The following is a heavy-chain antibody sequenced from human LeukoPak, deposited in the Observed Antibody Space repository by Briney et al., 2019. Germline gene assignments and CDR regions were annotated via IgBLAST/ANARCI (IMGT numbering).Heavy chain of an antibody. V-gene: IGHV4-59*01. CDR2: IYYSGST. CDR1: GGSISSYY. CDR3: ARAQTTYYYDSSGAFDI. D-gene: IGHD3-22*01. Sequence: SETPSLTCTVSGGSISSYYWSWIRQPPGKGLEWIGYIYYSGSTNYNPSLKSRVTISVDTSKNQFSLKLSSVTAADTAVYYCARAQTTYYYDSSGAFDIWGQGTMVTVSS. J-gene: IGHJ3*02.